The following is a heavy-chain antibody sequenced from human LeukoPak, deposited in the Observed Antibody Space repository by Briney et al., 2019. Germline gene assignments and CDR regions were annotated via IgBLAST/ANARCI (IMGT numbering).Heavy chain of an antibody. V-gene: IGHV3-53*01. CDR1: GFTVSSNY. CDR3: ASGSGSYRTPYYYMDV. J-gene: IGHJ6*03. Sequence: HTGGSLRLSCAASGFTVSSNYMSWVRQAPGKGLEWVSVIYSGGSTYYADSVKGRFTISRDNSKNTLYLQMNSLRAEDTAVYYCASGSGSYRTPYYYMDVGGTGTTVTVSS. D-gene: IGHD3-10*01. CDR2: IYSGGST.